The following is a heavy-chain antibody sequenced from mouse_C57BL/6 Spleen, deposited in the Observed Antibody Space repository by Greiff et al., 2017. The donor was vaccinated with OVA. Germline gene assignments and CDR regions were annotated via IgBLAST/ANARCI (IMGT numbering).Heavy chain of an antibody. V-gene: IGHV1-82*01. CDR2: IYPGDGDT. CDR3: ARLLLHYAMDY. J-gene: IGHJ4*01. D-gene: IGHD1-1*01. CDR1: GYAFSSSW. Sequence: QVQLKESGPELVKPGASVKISCKASGYAFSSSWMNWVKQRPGKGLEWIGRIYPGDGDTNYNGKFKGKATLTADKSSSTAYMQLSSLTSEDSAVYFCARLLLHYAMDYWGQGTSVTVSS.